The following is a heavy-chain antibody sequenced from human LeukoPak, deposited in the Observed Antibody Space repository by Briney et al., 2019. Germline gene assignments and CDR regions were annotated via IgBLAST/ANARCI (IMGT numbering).Heavy chain of an antibody. CDR3: ARDGFGGSFGPLRPDY. Sequence: ASVKVSCKASGYTFTSYGISWVRHAPGQGLEWMGWISAYNGNTNYAQKLQGRVTMTTDTSTSTAYMELRSLRSDDTAVYYCARDGFGGSFGPLRPDYWGQGTLVTVSS. V-gene: IGHV1-18*01. J-gene: IGHJ4*02. CDR1: GYTFTSYG. D-gene: IGHD3-10*01. CDR2: ISAYNGNT.